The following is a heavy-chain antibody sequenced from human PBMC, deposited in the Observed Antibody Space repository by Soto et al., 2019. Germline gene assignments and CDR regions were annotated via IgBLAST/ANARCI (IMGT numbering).Heavy chain of an antibody. CDR2: ITIRTGNT. Sequence: AGSLRLSCEASGFTISGCSMNWVRQAPGKGLEWLAYITIRTGNTVYADSVRGRFTISADNAENSVFLQMNSLRDEDTAVYFCVRDRDIYRDMVHADLWGQGTLVTVSS. V-gene: IGHV3-48*02. D-gene: IGHD5-18*01. J-gene: IGHJ4*01. CDR1: GFTISGCS. CDR3: VRDRDIYRDMVHADL.